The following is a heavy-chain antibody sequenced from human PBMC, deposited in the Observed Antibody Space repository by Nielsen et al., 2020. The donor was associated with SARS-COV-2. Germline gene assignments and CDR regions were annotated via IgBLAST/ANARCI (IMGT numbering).Heavy chain of an antibody. CDR1: GFTFSSYA. Sequence: GGSLRLSCAASGFTFSSYAMHWVRQAPGKGLEWVAVISYDGSNKYYADSVKGRFTISRDNSKNTLYLQMNSLRAEDTAVYYCARDRRQYSLVGWYGMDVWGQGTTVTVSS. CDR3: ARDRRQYSLVGWYGMDV. V-gene: IGHV3-30*04. D-gene: IGHD6-6*01. J-gene: IGHJ6*02. CDR2: ISYDGSNK.